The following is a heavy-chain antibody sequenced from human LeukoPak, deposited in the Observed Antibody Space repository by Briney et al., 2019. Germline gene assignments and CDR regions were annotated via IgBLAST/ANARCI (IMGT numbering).Heavy chain of an antibody. CDR2: IYYSGST. D-gene: IGHD6-25*01. CDR1: GGSISSYY. V-gene: IGHV4-59*01. J-gene: IGHJ4*02. CDR3: ARGGGPIGDFDY. Sequence: SETLSLTCTVSGGSISSYYWSWIRQPPGKGLEWIGYIYYSGSTNYNPSLKSRVTISVDTSKNQFSLKLSSVTAADTAVYYCARGGGPIGDFDYWGQGTLVTVSS.